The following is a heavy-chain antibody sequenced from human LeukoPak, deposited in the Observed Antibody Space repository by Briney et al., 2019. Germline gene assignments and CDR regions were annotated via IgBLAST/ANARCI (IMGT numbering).Heavy chain of an antibody. CDR3: AKDWTLMVRGSPTDY. D-gene: IGHD3-10*01. J-gene: IGHJ4*02. V-gene: IGHV3-23*01. Sequence: GGSLRLSCAASGFTFSSYAMSWVRQAPGKGLEWVSAISGSGGSTYYVDSVKGRFTISRDNSKNTLYLQMNSLRAEDTAVYYCAKDWTLMVRGSPTDYWGQGTLVTVSS. CDR1: GFTFSSYA. CDR2: ISGSGGST.